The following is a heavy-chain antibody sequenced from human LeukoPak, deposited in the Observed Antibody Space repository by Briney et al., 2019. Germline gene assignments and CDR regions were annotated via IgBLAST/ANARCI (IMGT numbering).Heavy chain of an antibody. D-gene: IGHD3-10*01. CDR1: GFTFSSYG. CDR2: IWYDGSNK. CDR3: AKGTYGSGGYYMYY. Sequence: PGGSLRLSCAASGFTFSSYGMHWVRQAPGKGLEWVAVIWYDGSNKYYADSVKGRFTISRDNSKNTLYLQMNSLRAEDTAVYYCAKGTYGSGGYYMYYWGQGTLVTVSS. V-gene: IGHV3-33*06. J-gene: IGHJ4*02.